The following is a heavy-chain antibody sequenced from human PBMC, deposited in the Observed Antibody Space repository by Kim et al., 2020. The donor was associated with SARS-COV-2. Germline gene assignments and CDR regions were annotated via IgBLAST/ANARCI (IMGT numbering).Heavy chain of an antibody. J-gene: IGHJ3*02. V-gene: IGHV3-15*01. CDR3: TTDKVPWIYDDAFDI. CDR1: GFTFSNAW. CDR2: IKSKTDGGTT. Sequence: GGSLRLSCAASGFTFSNAWMSWVRQAPGKGLEWVGRIKSKTDGGTTDYAAPVKGRFTISRDDSKNTLYLQMNSLKTEDTAVYYCTTDKVPWIYDDAFDIWGQGTMVTVSS. D-gene: IGHD5-12*01.